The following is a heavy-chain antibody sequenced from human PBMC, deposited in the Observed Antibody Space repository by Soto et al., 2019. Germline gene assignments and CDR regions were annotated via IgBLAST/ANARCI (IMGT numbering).Heavy chain of an antibody. CDR2: VYFSGKT. J-gene: IGHJ4*02. V-gene: IGHV4-39*01. CDR1: GGSISSHSYY. CDR3: AIRLGWLQHY. Sequence: QLQVQESGPGLVKPSETLSLTCSVSGGSISSHSYYWGWIRQPPGKGLEWIGSVYFSGKTYYNTSRKSRVFMSEDSSKNQFSLTLTSVTAADSAVYYFAIRLGWLQHYWGQGALVTVSS. D-gene: IGHD2-21*01.